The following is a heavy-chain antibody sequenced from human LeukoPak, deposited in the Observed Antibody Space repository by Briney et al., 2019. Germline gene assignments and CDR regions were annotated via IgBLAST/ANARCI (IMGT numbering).Heavy chain of an antibody. V-gene: IGHV1-69*05. D-gene: IGHD3-22*01. CDR3: ARDFYRYDSSGYLDAFDI. Sequence: ASVKVSCKASGYTFTGYYMYWVRQAPGQGLEWMGRIIPIFGTANYAQKFQGRVTITTDESTSTAYMELSSLRSEDTAVYYCARDFYRYDSSGYLDAFDIWGQGTMVTVSS. CDR2: IIPIFGTA. CDR1: GYTFTGYY. J-gene: IGHJ3*02.